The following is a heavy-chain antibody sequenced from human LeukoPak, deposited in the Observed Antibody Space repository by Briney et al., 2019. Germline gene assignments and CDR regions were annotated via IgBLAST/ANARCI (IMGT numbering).Heavy chain of an antibody. CDR2: INHSGST. CDR1: GGSFSGYY. Sequence: SETLSLTCAVYGGSFSGYYWSWIRQPPGKGLEWIGEINHSGSTNYNPSLKSRVTISVDTSKNQFPLKLSSVTAADTAVYYCARGRDGYNFGSGFYYFDYWGQGTLVTVSS. CDR3: ARGRDGYNFGSGFYYFDY. J-gene: IGHJ4*02. V-gene: IGHV4-34*01. D-gene: IGHD5-24*01.